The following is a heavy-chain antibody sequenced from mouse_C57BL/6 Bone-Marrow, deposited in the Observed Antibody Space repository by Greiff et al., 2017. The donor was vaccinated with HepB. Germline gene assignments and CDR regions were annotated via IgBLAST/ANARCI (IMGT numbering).Heavy chain of an antibody. D-gene: IGHD2-4*01. V-gene: IGHV5-12*01. CDR1: GFTFSDYY. Sequence: EVMLVESGGGLVQPGGSLKLSCAASGFTFSDYYMYWVRQTPEKRLEWVAYISNGGGSTYYPDTVKGRFTISRDNAKNTLYLQMSRLKSEDTAMYYCARGYDYDLYYFDYWGQGTTLTVSS. CDR3: ARGYDYDLYYFDY. J-gene: IGHJ2*01. CDR2: ISNGGGST.